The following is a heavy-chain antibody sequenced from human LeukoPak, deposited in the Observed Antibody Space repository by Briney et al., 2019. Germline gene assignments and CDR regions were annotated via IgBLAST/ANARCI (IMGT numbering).Heavy chain of an antibody. Sequence: SETLSLTCTVSSGSISSYYWSWIRQPPGKGLEWIGYIYYSGSTNYNPSLKSRVTISVDTSKNQFSLKLSSVTAADTAVYYCARDSVARTYYDFWSGPLGQGPGYGMDVWGQGTTVTVSS. D-gene: IGHD3-3*01. J-gene: IGHJ6*02. CDR1: SGSISSYY. CDR2: IYYSGST. V-gene: IGHV4-59*01. CDR3: ARDSVARTYYDFWSGPLGQGPGYGMDV.